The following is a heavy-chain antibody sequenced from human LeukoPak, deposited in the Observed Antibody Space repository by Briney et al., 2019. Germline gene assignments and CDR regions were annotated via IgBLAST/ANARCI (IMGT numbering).Heavy chain of an antibody. CDR3: ASGQQGAYYYYYYMDV. CDR1: GGTFSSYA. J-gene: IGHJ6*03. CDR2: IIPIFGTA. Sequence: SVKVSCKASGGTFSSYAISWVRQAPGQGLEWMGGIIPIFGTANYAQKFQGRVTITTDESTSTAYMELSSLRSEDTAVYYCASGQQGAYYYYYYMDVWGKGTTVTVSS. D-gene: IGHD6-13*01. V-gene: IGHV1-69*05.